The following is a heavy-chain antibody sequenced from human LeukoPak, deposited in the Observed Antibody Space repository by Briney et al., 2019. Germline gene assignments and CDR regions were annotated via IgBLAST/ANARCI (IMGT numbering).Heavy chain of an antibody. J-gene: IGHJ4*02. CDR2: ISYDGSNK. V-gene: IGHV3-30*18. Sequence: GGSLRLSCAASGFTFSSYGMHWVRQAPGKGLEWLAVISYDGSNKYYADSVKGRFTISRDNSKNTLYLQMNSLRAEDTAVYYCAKAPTYYDILTDYWGQGTLVTVSS. CDR1: GFTFSSYG. CDR3: AKAPTYYDILTDY. D-gene: IGHD3-9*01.